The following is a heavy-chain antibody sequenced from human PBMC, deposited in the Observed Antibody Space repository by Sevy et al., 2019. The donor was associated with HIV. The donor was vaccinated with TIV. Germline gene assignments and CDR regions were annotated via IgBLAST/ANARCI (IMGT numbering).Heavy chain of an antibody. CDR1: GFTFSSYS. V-gene: IGHV3-21*01. J-gene: IGHJ4*02. D-gene: IGHD6-19*01. CDR2: ISGSSSYI. Sequence: GGSLRLSCAASGFTFSSYSMNWVRQAPGKGLEWVSSISGSSSYIYYADSVKGRFTISRDNAKNSLYLQMNSLRAEDTAVYYCARDLSSGWPYFDYWGQGTLVTVSS. CDR3: ARDLSSGWPYFDY.